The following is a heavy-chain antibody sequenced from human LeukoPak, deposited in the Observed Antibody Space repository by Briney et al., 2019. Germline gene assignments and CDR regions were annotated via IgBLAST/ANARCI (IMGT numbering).Heavy chain of an antibody. J-gene: IGHJ3*02. D-gene: IGHD1-26*01. Sequence: SGTLSLTCAVSGGSISSSNWWSWVRQPPGKGLEWIGEIYHSGSTNYNPSLKSRVTISVDTSKNQFSLKLSSVTAADTAVYYCARDSRRELLHAFDIWGQGTMVTVSS. CDR1: GGSISSSNW. CDR3: ARDSRRELLHAFDI. CDR2: IYHSGST. V-gene: IGHV4-4*02.